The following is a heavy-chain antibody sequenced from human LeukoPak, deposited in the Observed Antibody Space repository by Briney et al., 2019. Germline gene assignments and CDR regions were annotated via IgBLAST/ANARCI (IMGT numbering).Heavy chain of an antibody. D-gene: IGHD6-6*01. Sequence: EPGGSLRLSCAASGFTFDDYAMHWVRQAPGKGLEWVSGISWNSGSIGYADSVKGRFTISRDNAKNSLYLQMNSLRAEDTALYYCAKARSQILGVYSSSWGNWGQGTLVTVSS. CDR3: AKARSQILGVYSSSWGN. J-gene: IGHJ4*02. V-gene: IGHV3-9*01. CDR2: ISWNSGSI. CDR1: GFTFDDYA.